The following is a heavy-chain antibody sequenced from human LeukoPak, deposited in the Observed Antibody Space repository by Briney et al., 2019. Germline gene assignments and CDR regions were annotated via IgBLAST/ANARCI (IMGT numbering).Heavy chain of an antibody. CDR3: AKRPKITIFGVAGNWFDP. Sequence: GGSLRLSCVVSGFSFKSYWMSWVRQAPGKGLEWVSAISGSGGSTYYADSVKGRFTISRDNSKNTLYLQMNSLRAEDTAVYYCAKRPKITIFGVAGNWFDPWGQGTLVTVSS. CDR1: GFSFKSYW. J-gene: IGHJ5*02. CDR2: ISGSGGST. V-gene: IGHV3-23*01. D-gene: IGHD3-3*01.